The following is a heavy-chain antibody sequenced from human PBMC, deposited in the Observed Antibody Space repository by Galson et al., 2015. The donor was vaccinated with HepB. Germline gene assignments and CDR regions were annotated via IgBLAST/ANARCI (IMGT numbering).Heavy chain of an antibody. CDR3: ARPSDLTGHYLFDY. CDR2: IYYSGST. J-gene: IGHJ4*02. V-gene: IGHV4-39*01. Sequence: TLSLTCTVSGGSISSSSYYWGWIRQPPGKGLEWIGSIYYSGSTYYNPSLKSRVTISVDTSKNQFSLKLSSVTAADTAVYYCARPSDLTGHYLFDYWGQGTLVTVSS. CDR1: GGSISSSSYY. D-gene: IGHD3-9*01.